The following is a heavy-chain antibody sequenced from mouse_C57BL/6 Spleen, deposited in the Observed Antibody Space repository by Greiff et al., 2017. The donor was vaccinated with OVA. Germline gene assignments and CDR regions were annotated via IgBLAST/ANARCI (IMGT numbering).Heavy chain of an antibody. CDR3: ARTVAARYAMDY. J-gene: IGHJ4*01. D-gene: IGHD1-1*01. CDR1: GYSFTSYW. CDR2: IHPNSGSA. Sequence: VQLQQPGPELVKPGASVKLSCKASGYSFTSYWMHWVKQRPGQGLDWIGLIHPNSGSANYNEQFKSKATLTVDKSSSTAYMQLSSLTSEDSAVYYCARTVAARYAMDYWGQGTSVTVSS. V-gene: IGHV1-64*01.